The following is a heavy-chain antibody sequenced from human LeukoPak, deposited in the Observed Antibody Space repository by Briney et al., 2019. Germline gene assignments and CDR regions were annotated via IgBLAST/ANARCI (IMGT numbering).Heavy chain of an antibody. CDR3: ARDRCHGYYDFWRTYYYYYYMNV. CDR1: GFTFSSYA. Sequence: PGGSLRLPCAASGFTFSSYAMHWVRQAPGKGLEWVAVISYDGSNKYYADSVKGRFTISRDNSKNTLYLQMNSLRAEDTAVYYCARDRCHGYYDFWRTYYYYYYMNVWGKGTTVTVSS. D-gene: IGHD3-3*01. CDR2: ISYDGSNK. V-gene: IGHV3-30-3*01. J-gene: IGHJ6*03.